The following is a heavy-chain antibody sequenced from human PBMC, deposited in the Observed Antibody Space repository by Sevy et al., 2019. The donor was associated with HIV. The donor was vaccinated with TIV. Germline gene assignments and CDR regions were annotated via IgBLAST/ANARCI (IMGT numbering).Heavy chain of an antibody. CDR2: INAGNGNT. CDR3: ARDRGPGPTLGQQLVNYYYGMDV. CDR1: GYTFTSYA. J-gene: IGHJ6*02. V-gene: IGHV1-3*01. Sequence: ASVKVSCKASGYTFTSYAMHWVRQAPGQRLEWMGWINAGNGNTKYSQKFQGRVTITRDTSASTAYMELSSLRSEDTAVYYCARDRGPGPTLGQQLVNYYYGMDVWGQGTTVTVSS. D-gene: IGHD6-13*01.